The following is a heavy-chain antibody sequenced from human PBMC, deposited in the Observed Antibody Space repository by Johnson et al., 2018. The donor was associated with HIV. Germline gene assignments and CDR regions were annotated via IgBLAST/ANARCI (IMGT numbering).Heavy chain of an antibody. J-gene: IGHJ3*02. Sequence: VQLVESGGGMVKPGGSLRLSCAASGFTFSNAWMSWVRQAPGKGLEWVGRIKSKTDGGTIDYAAPVKGRFTISRDDSKNTLYLQMKSLKIEDTAVYYCAKDRGAARAFDAFDIWGQGTMVTVSS. CDR2: IKSKTDGGTI. V-gene: IGHV3-15*01. CDR1: GFTFSNAW. CDR3: AKDRGAARAFDAFDI. D-gene: IGHD6-6*01.